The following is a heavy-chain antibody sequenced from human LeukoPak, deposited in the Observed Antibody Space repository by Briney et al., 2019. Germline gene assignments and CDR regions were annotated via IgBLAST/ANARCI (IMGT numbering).Heavy chain of an antibody. J-gene: IGHJ4*02. CDR3: ARDSTYYYDSSGYPPDY. D-gene: IGHD3-22*01. Sequence: PGGSLRRSCAASGFTFSSYSMNWVPPAPGQGLEWVSSISSSSSYISYTVSVKGRFTISRDNAKNSLYLQMNSLRAEDTAVYYCARDSTYYYDSSGYPPDYWGQGTLVTVSS. V-gene: IGHV3-21*01. CDR2: ISSSSSYI. CDR1: GFTFSSYS.